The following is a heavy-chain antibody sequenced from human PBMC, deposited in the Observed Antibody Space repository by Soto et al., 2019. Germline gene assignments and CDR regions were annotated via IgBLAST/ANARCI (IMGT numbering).Heavy chain of an antibody. CDR2: IIPIFGTA. V-gene: IGHV1-69*13. D-gene: IGHD6-6*01. CDR3: ASDSSSEDYYYYGMDV. Sequence: ASVKVSCKASGGTFSSYAISWVRQAPGQGLEWMGGIIPIFGTANYAQKFQGRVTITADESTSTAYMELSSLRSEDTAVYYCASDSSSEDYYYYGMDVWGQGTTVTV. J-gene: IGHJ6*02. CDR1: GGTFSSYA.